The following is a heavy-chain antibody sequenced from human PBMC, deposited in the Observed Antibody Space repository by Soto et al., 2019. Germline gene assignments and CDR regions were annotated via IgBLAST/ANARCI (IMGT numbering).Heavy chain of an antibody. J-gene: IGHJ6*02. Sequence: NPSETLSLTCTVSGGSISSYYWSWIRQPPGKGLEWIGYIYYSGSTNYNPSLKSRVTISVDTSKNQFSLKLSSVTAADTAVYYCARDQYSGSYYGMDVWGQGTTVTVSS. V-gene: IGHV4-59*01. CDR1: GGSISSYY. D-gene: IGHD1-26*01. CDR3: ARDQYSGSYYGMDV. CDR2: IYYSGST.